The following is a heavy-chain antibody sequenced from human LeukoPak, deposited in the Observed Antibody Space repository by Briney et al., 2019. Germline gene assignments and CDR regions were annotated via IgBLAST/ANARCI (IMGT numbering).Heavy chain of an antibody. J-gene: IGHJ5*02. CDR2: IYYSGST. V-gene: IGHV4-39*01. D-gene: IGHD3-10*01. CDR3: ARHLLLWFDVAP. Sequence: SETLSLTCTVSGGSISSSSYYWGWIRQPPGKGLEWIGSIYYSGSTYYNPSLKSRVTISVDTSKNQFSLKLSSVTAADTAVYYCARHLLLWFDVAPWGQGTLVTVSS. CDR1: GGSISSSSYY.